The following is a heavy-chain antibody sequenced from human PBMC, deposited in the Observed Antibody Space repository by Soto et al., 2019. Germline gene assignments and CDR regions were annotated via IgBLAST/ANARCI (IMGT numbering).Heavy chain of an antibody. CDR3: ARGYSSRYYDILTGYYKGYYYYYMDV. CDR2: MNPNSGNT. D-gene: IGHD3-9*01. J-gene: IGHJ6*03. V-gene: IGHV1-8*01. CDR1: GYTFTSYD. Sequence: ASVKVSCKASGYTFTSYDINWVRQATGQGLEWMGWMNPNSGNTGYAQKFQGRVTMTRNTSISTAYMELSSLRSEDTAVYYCARGYSSRYYDILTGYYKGYYYYYMDVWGKGTTVTVSS.